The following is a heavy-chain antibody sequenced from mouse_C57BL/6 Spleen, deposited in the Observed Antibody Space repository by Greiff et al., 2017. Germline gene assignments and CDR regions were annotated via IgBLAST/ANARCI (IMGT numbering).Heavy chain of an antibody. CDR3: ARGDGYPLYYAMDY. V-gene: IGHV5-17*01. J-gene: IGHJ4*01. CDR2: ISSGSSTI. CDR1: GFTFSDYG. Sequence: EVQGVESGGGLVKPGGSLKLSCAASGFTFSDYGMHWVRQAPEKGLEWVAYISSGSSTIYYADTVKGRFTISRDNAKNTLFLQMTSLRSEDTAMYYCARGDGYPLYYAMDYWGQGTSVTVSS. D-gene: IGHD2-3*01.